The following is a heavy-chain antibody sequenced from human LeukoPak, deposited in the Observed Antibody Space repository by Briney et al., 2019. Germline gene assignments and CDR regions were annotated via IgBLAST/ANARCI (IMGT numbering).Heavy chain of an antibody. CDR2: IRPYNGTT. CDR3: ARDLSVAGSPDPLAF. D-gene: IGHD6-19*01. Sequence: GASVKVSCKASGYTFRSYGLSWVRQAPGQGLEWIGWIRPYNGTTKYTEKFQGRVTLTTDTSTSTASMELRSLRSDDTAMYYCARDLSVAGSPDPLAFWGQGTLVTVSS. V-gene: IGHV1-18*01. CDR1: GYTFRSYG. J-gene: IGHJ4*02.